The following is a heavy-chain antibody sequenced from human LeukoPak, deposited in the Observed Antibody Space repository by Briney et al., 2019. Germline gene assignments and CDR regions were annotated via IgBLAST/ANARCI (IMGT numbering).Heavy chain of an antibody. CDR1: GFSLTNNY. D-gene: IGHD5-24*01. CDR2: FYVGGAT. Sequence: GGSLRLSCAVSGFSLTNNYMSWVRQAPGKGLEWVSVFYVGGATYYADSVKGRFTISRDNSENTLYLQMKSLRAEDTAVYYCARGDGYNFFDYWGQGTLVTASS. J-gene: IGHJ4*02. V-gene: IGHV3-53*01. CDR3: ARGDGYNFFDY.